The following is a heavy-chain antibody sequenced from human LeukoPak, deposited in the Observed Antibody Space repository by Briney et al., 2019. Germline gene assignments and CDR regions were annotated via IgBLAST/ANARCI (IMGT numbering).Heavy chain of an antibody. J-gene: IGHJ6*04. CDR2: ISSSGSTI. CDR3: AELGITMIGGV. Sequence: GGSLILSCAASGFTFNNAWMSWVRQAPGKGLEWVSYISSSGSTIYYADSVKGRFTVSRDNAKNSLYLQMNSLRAEDTAVYYCAELGITMIGGVWGKGTTVTISS. CDR1: GFTFNNAW. D-gene: IGHD3-10*02. V-gene: IGHV3-48*03.